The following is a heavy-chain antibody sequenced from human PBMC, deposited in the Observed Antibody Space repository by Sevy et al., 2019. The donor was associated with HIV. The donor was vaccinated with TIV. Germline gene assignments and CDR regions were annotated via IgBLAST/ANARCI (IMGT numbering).Heavy chain of an antibody. Sequence: GGSLRLSCAASGFTFSSYAMHWVRQAPDKGLEWVAVISYDGSNKYYADSVKGRFTISRDNSKNTLYLQMNSLRAEDTAVYYCAREHLRSGSYFFFSPFDYWGQGTLVTVSS. D-gene: IGHD1-26*01. J-gene: IGHJ4*02. CDR1: GFTFSSYA. CDR3: AREHLRSGSYFFFSPFDY. V-gene: IGHV3-30-3*01. CDR2: ISYDGSNK.